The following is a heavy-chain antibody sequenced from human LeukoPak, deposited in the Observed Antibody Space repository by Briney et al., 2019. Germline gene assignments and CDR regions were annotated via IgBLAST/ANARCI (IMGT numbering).Heavy chain of an antibody. CDR3: ARGVLMVATGYFDY. CDR1: GYTFTSYY. V-gene: IGHV1-46*01. Sequence: VASVKVSCKASGYTFTSYYMHWVRQAPGQGLEWMGIINPSGGSTSYAQKFQGRVTMTRDTSISTAYMELSRLRSDDTAVYYCARGVLMVATGYFDYWGQGTLVTVSS. CDR2: INPSGGST. J-gene: IGHJ4*02. D-gene: IGHD5-12*01.